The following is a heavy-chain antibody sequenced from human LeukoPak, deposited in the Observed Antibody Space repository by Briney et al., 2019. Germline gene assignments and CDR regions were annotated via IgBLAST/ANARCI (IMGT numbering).Heavy chain of an antibody. CDR1: GFTVSSNY. CDR3: AKGPLIEVAGTTWDY. J-gene: IGHJ4*02. V-gene: IGHV3-53*01. Sequence: GGSLRLSFAASGFTVSSNYMSWVRQAPGKGLEWVSVLYSGGSTYYADSVKGRFTISRDNSKNTLYLQMNSLRAEDTAVYYCAKGPLIEVAGTTWDYWGQGTLVTVSS. D-gene: IGHD6-19*01. CDR2: LYSGGST.